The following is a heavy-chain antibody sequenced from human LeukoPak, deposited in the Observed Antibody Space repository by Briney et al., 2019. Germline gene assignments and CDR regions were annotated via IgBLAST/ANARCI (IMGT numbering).Heavy chain of an antibody. CDR2: IRYDGSNK. V-gene: IGHV3-30*02. Sequence: PGGSLRLSCAASGFTFISYGMHWVRRAPGKGLEWVAFIRYDGSNKYYADSVKGRFTISRDNSKNTLYLQMNSLRAEDTAVYYCAKGGYYDFWSGYSNWFDPWGQGTLVTVSS. J-gene: IGHJ5*02. CDR1: GFTFISYG. CDR3: AKGGYYDFWSGYSNWFDP. D-gene: IGHD3-3*01.